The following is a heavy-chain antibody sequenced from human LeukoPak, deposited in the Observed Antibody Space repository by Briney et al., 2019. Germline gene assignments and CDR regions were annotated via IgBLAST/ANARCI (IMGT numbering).Heavy chain of an antibody. CDR2: IIPILGIA. CDR1: GGTFSSYA. D-gene: IGHD1-26*01. Sequence: SVKVSCKASGGTFSSYAISWVRQAPGQGLEWMGRIIPILGIANYAQKFQGRVTIAADKSTSTAYMELSSLRSEDTAVYYCAKEMSSRYSGTFAYWGQGTLVTVSS. CDR3: AKEMSSRYSGTFAY. V-gene: IGHV1-69*04. J-gene: IGHJ4*02.